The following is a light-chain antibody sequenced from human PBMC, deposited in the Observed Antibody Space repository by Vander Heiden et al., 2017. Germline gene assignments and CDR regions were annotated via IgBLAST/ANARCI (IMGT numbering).Light chain of an antibody. CDR1: QSINNY. Sequence: EVVLTQSPATLSLSPGERATLSCRASQSINNYLAWYQHKPGQVPRLLIYDASNRATGVPARFSGSGSGTDFTLTISSLETEDFAVYYCQQRSDWWTFGQGTKVEIK. CDR2: DAS. V-gene: IGKV3-11*01. CDR3: QQRSDWWT. J-gene: IGKJ1*01.